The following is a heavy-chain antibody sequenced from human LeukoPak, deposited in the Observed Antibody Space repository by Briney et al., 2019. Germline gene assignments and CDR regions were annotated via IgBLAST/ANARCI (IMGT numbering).Heavy chain of an antibody. CDR2: ISSSGSYI. CDR1: GFTFRNFA. J-gene: IGHJ4*02. D-gene: IGHD1-26*01. V-gene: IGHV3-21*01. Sequence: GGSLRLSCAASGFTFRNFAMSWVHQAPGKGLEWVSSISSSGSYIYYADSVKGRFTISRDNAKNSLYLQMNSLTAEDKAVYYCARDGGIYSGSYYFDYWGQGTLVTVSS. CDR3: ARDGGIYSGSYYFDY.